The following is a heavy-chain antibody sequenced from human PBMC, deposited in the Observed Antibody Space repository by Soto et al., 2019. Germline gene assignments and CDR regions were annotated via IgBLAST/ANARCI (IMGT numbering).Heavy chain of an antibody. Sequence: SETLSLTCAVSGGSISSNNWWSWVRQPPGKGLEWIGEIYHSGSTNYNPSLKSRVTMSVDKSKNEFSLKLGSVTAADTAMYYCARAGDYPLTGAFDVWGQGTMVTVS. CDR2: IYHSGST. CDR3: ARAGDYPLTGAFDV. V-gene: IGHV4-4*02. CDR1: GGSISSNNW. D-gene: IGHD4-17*01. J-gene: IGHJ3*01.